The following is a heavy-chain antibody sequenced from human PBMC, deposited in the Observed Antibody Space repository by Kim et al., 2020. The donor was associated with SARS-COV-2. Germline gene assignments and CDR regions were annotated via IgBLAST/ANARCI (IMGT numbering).Heavy chain of an antibody. D-gene: IGHD2-21*01. CDR2: INHTADT. V-gene: IGHV4-34*01. CDR1: GGSFSAYY. Sequence: SETLSLTCAVSGGSFSAYYLGWIRQATGKGLEWFGEINHTADTTYNQSVKSRFTISVDTSKNQLSLKLNPLTAADTAVYYCVSMRCGSARGCGVDVW. CDR3: VSMRCGSARGCGVDV. J-gene: IGHJ6*01.